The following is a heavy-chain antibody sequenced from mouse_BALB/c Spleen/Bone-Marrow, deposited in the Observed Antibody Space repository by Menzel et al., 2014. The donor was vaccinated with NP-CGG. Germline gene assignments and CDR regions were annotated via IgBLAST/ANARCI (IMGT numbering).Heavy chain of an antibody. CDR1: GFSLTTYG. D-gene: IGHD2-1*01. CDR3: ARRNGNFRYYAMDY. J-gene: IGHJ4*01. V-gene: IGHV2-2*02. CDR2: IWSGGST. Sequence: VKLMESGPGLVQPSQSLSITCTVSGFSLTTYGIHWVRQSPGKGLEWLGVIWSGGSTDYNAAFISRLSISKDNSKSQVFFKMNSLQANDTAIYYCARRNGNFRYYAMDYWGQGTSVTVSS.